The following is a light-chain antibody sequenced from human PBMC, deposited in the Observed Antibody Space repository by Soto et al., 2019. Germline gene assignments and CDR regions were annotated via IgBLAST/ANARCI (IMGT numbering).Light chain of an antibody. Sequence: ALQMTQSPSSLSAAVGDRVTITCRASQGIRNDLGWYQQKPGKAPKLLIYAESSLQSGVPSRFSGSGSGTDFTLTISCLQQEEFATYYCLQDYNYPWSCGKGTNVEIK. J-gene: IGKJ1*01. CDR1: QGIRND. CDR3: LQDYNYPWS. V-gene: IGKV1-6*01. CDR2: AES.